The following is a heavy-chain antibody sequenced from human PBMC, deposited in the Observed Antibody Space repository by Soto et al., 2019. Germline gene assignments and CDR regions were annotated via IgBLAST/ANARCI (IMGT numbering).Heavy chain of an antibody. CDR2: INHSGST. Sequence: SETLSLTCAVYGGSFSGYYWSWIRQPPGKGLEWIGEINHSGSTNYNPSLKSRVTISVDTSKNQFSLKLSSVTAADTAVYYCARDSLLAAGRGGVGYYGMDVWGQGTTVTVSS. CDR1: GGSFSGYY. J-gene: IGHJ6*02. V-gene: IGHV4-34*01. CDR3: ARDSLLAAGRGGVGYYGMDV. D-gene: IGHD6-13*01.